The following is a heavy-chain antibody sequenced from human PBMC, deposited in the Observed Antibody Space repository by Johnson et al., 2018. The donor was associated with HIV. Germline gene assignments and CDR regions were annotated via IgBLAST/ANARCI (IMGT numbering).Heavy chain of an antibody. Sequence: VQLMESGGGVVQPGRSLRLSCAASRFTFSSYPMHWVRQAPGKGLEWVSVISYDGSNKYYADSVKGRFTISRDNSKNTLYVQMNSLRAEDTAVYYCARDRSTGWYPAFDIWGQGTMVTVSS. CDR1: RFTFSSYP. D-gene: IGHD6-19*01. J-gene: IGHJ3*02. CDR3: ARDRSTGWYPAFDI. CDR2: ISYDGSNK. V-gene: IGHV3-30-3*01.